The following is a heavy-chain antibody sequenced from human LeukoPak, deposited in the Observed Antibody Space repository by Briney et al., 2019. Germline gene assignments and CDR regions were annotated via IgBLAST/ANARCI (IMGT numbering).Heavy chain of an antibody. Sequence: GGSLRLSCAASGFTLSSYGMHWVRQAPGKGLEWVAVIWYDGSNKYYADSVKGRFTISRDNSKNTLYLQMNSLRAEDTAVYYCAREMASPRYGSANAFDIWGQGTMVAVSS. J-gene: IGHJ3*02. CDR1: GFTLSSYG. V-gene: IGHV3-33*01. CDR3: AREMASPRYGSANAFDI. CDR2: IWYDGSNK. D-gene: IGHD3-10*01.